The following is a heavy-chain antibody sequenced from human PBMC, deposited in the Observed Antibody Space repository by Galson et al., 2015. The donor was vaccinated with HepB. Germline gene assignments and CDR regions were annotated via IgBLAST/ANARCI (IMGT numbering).Heavy chain of an antibody. CDR1: GGTFSSYA. Sequence: SVKVSCKASGGTFSSYAISWVRQAPGQGLEWMGRIIPILGIANYAQKFQGRVTITADKSTSTAYMELSSLRSEDTAVYYCARSGAGREGSSTGLMDVWGKGTTVTVSS. D-gene: IGHD2-2*01. CDR2: IIPILGIA. CDR3: ARSGAGREGSSTGLMDV. V-gene: IGHV1-69*04. J-gene: IGHJ6*03.